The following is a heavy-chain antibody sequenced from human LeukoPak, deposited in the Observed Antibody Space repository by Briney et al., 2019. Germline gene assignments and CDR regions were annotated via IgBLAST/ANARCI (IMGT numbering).Heavy chain of an antibody. Sequence: SETLSLTCTVSDDSITSVYWSWIRRPPGKGLEVIGYTYVGGDTNYNPSLKSRVTMSLDTSKHQVSLKMTSVTAADTAVYYCARTARVFDYWGPGILVTVSS. CDR2: TYVGGDT. CDR1: DDSITSVY. D-gene: IGHD5-18*01. J-gene: IGHJ4*02. V-gene: IGHV4-4*09. CDR3: ARTARVFDY.